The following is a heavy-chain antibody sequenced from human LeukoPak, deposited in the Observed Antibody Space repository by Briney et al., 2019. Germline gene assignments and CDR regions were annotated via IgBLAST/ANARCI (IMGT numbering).Heavy chain of an antibody. D-gene: IGHD3-22*01. Sequence: ASVKLSCKASGYTFTANYMHWVRQAPGQGLEWMGWINPNSGGANYAQKFQGRVTMTRDTSITTAYMELSRLRSDDTAVYYYARGSDSSGYPYWGQGTLVTVSA. V-gene: IGHV1-2*02. CDR3: ARGSDSSGYPY. CDR1: GYTFTANY. CDR2: INPNSGGA. J-gene: IGHJ4*02.